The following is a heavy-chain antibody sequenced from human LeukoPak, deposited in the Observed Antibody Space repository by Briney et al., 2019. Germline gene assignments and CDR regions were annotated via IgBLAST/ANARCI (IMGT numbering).Heavy chain of an antibody. D-gene: IGHD3-22*01. CDR1: GYTFTRYY. CDR2: INPNSGGT. CDR3: ARVGPYYDSSGYYGY. V-gene: IGHV1-2*02. J-gene: IGHJ4*02. Sequence: ASVKVSCKASGYTFTRYYMHWVRQAPGQGLEWMGWINPNSGGTNYAQKFQGRVTMTRDTSISTAYMELSRLRSDDTAVYYCARVGPYYDSSGYYGYWGQGTLVTASS.